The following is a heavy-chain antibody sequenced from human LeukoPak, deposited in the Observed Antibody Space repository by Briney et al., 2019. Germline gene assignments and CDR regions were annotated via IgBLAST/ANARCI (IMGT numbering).Heavy chain of an antibody. CDR1: GYNFTGYY. Sequence: ASVKVSCKASGYNFTGYYMHWVRQAPGQGLEWMGWINPNSGGTNYAQKFQGRVTMTRDTSISTAYMELSRLRSDDTAVYYCARLAMGGDCFDYWGQGTLVTVSS. V-gene: IGHV1-2*02. D-gene: IGHD2-21*01. CDR2: INPNSGGT. CDR3: ARLAMGGDCFDY. J-gene: IGHJ4*02.